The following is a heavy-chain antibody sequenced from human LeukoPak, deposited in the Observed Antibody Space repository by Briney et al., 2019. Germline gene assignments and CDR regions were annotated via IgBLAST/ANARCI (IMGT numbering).Heavy chain of an antibody. V-gene: IGHV1-69*13. CDR2: IIPIFGTA. J-gene: IGHJ4*02. D-gene: IGHD3-22*01. Sequence: SVKVSCKASGGTFSSYAISWVRQAPGQGLEWMGGIIPIFGTANYAQKFQGRVTITADESTSTAYMELSSPRSEDTAVYYCARTYYYDSSGYSTTLVYFDYWGQGTLVTVSS. CDR1: GGTFSSYA. CDR3: ARTYYYDSSGYSTTLVYFDY.